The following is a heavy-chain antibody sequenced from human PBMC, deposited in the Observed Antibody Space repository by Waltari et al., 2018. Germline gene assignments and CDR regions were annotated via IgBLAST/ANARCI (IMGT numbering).Heavy chain of an antibody. Sequence: QVQLQQWGAGLLKPSETLSLTCAVYGGSFSGYYWSWIRQPPGKGLGWIGEINPRGSTNYNPSLKSRVTISVDTSKNQFSLKLSSVTAADTAVYYCASLAYYDFWSGYLLDAFDIWGQGTMVTVSS. CDR2: INPRGST. V-gene: IGHV4-34*01. D-gene: IGHD3-3*01. CDR3: ASLAYYDFWSGYLLDAFDI. CDR1: GGSFSGYY. J-gene: IGHJ3*02.